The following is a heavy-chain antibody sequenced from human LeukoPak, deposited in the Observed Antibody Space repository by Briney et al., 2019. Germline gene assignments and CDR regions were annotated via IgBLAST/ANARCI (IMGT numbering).Heavy chain of an antibody. CDR1: GYTFTGYY. CDR3: ARGPVAGTPSHYYYYGMDV. D-gene: IGHD6-19*01. Sequence: GASVKVSCKASGYTFTGYYMHWVRQAPGQGLERMGWINPNSGGTNYAQKFQGWVTMTRDTSISTAYMELSRLRSDDTAVYYCARGPVAGTPSHYYYYGMDVWGQGTTVTVSS. J-gene: IGHJ6*02. CDR2: INPNSGGT. V-gene: IGHV1-2*04.